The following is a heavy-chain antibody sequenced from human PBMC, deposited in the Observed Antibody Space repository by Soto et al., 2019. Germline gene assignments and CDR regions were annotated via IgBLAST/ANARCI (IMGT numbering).Heavy chain of an antibody. CDR3: ARGHHSSGYCFDY. J-gene: IGHJ4*02. D-gene: IGHD3-22*01. Sequence: QVQLQESGPGLVKPSQTLSLTCTVSGGSISSGGYYWSWIRQHPGKGLEWIGYIYYSGSTYYNPSLKSRVTISVDTSKNQFSLKLSSVAAADTAVYYCARGHHSSGYCFDYWGQGTLVTVSS. CDR2: IYYSGST. CDR1: GGSISSGGYY. V-gene: IGHV4-31*03.